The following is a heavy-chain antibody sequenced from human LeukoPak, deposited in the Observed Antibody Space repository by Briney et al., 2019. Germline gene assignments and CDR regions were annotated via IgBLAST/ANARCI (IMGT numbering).Heavy chain of an antibody. CDR2: ISAYNGNT. CDR3: ASVKTGDYHFDY. CDR1: GYTFTSYG. Sequence: ASVKVSCKASGYTFTSYGISWVRQAPGQGLEWMGWISAYNGNTNYAQKLQGRVTMTTDTSTSTAYMELRSLRSDDTVVYYCASVKTGDYHFDYWGQGTLVTVSS. J-gene: IGHJ4*02. D-gene: IGHD4-17*01. V-gene: IGHV1-18*01.